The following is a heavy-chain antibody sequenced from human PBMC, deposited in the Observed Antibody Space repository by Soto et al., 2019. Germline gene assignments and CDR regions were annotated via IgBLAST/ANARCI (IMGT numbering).Heavy chain of an antibody. CDR2: INPNSGGT. CDR3: ARDGGGIAAAGNNWFDP. V-gene: IGHV1-2*04. D-gene: IGHD6-13*01. J-gene: IGHJ5*02. CDR1: GYTFTGYY. Sequence: QVQLVQSGAEVKKPGASVKVSCKASGYTFTGYYMHWVRQAPGQGLEWMGWINPNSGGTNYAQKLQGWVTMTSDTSISTAYMELSRLRSDDTAVYYGARDGGGIAAAGNNWFDPWGQGTLVTVSS.